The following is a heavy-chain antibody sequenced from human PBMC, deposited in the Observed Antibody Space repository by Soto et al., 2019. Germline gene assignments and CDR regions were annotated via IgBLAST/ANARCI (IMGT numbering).Heavy chain of an antibody. J-gene: IGHJ3*02. D-gene: IGHD3-22*01. CDR1: GGSISSSSYY. CDR3: ASLRNYYDSSGYYPSGVFDI. V-gene: IGHV4-39*01. CDR2: IYYSGST. Sequence: SETLSLTCTVSGGSISSSSYYWGWIRQPPGKGLEWIGSIYYSGSTYYNPSLKSRVTISVDTSKNQFSLKLSSVTAADTAVYYCASLRNYYDSSGYYPSGVFDIWGQGTMVTVSS.